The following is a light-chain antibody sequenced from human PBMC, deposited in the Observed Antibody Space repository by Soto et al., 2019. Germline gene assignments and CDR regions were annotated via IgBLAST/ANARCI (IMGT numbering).Light chain of an antibody. J-gene: IGLJ2*01. CDR2: AVS. Sequence: QSALTQPASVSGSPGQSITISCTGTSSDIGDYNYVSWYQQHPGKAPKLLIYAVSNRPSGVSNRFSGSKSGNTASLTISGLQAEDEADYYCSSYTTSSTSGIFGGGTSSPS. CDR3: SSYTTSSTSGI. CDR1: SSDIGDYNY. V-gene: IGLV2-14*01.